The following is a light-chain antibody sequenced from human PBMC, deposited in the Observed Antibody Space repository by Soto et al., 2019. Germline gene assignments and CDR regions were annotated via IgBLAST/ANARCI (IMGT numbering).Light chain of an antibody. CDR2: DVS. J-gene: IGLJ3*02. V-gene: IGLV2-14*01. CDR3: SSYTSSSTLGV. CDR1: SSDVGGYNY. Sequence: QSVLTQPASVSGSPGQSITISCTGTSSDVGGYNYVSWYQQHPGKAPKLMIYDVSNRPSGVSNRFSGSKSGNMASLTISGLQAEDEADYYCSSYTSSSTLGVFGGGTKLTV.